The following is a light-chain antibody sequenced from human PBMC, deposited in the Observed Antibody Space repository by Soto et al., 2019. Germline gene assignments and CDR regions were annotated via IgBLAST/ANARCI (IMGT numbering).Light chain of an antibody. CDR2: EVS. Sequence: QSALTQPPSVSGSPGQSVAISCTGTSSDVGSYNRVSWYQQPPGTAPKLIISEVSNRPSGVPDRFSGSKSGNTASLTISGLQAEDEADYYWCSWTSSSTYVFGTGTKLTVL. CDR1: SSDVGSYNR. CDR3: CSWTSSSTYV. J-gene: IGLJ1*01. V-gene: IGLV2-18*02.